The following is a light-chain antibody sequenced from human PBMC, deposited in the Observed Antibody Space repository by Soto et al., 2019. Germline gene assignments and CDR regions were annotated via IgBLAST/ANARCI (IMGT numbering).Light chain of an antibody. V-gene: IGKV1-12*01. J-gene: IGKJ1*01. Sequence: DIPMTPSRSSVSASVGDSVTITCRASQDISNWLAWYQQKPGKAPKLLIYTASSLQSGAPSRFSGSGSWTDFTFTISGLQPEDFAPYYCQQANSFPPWTFGQGTNVEIK. CDR3: QQANSFPPWT. CDR1: QDISNW. CDR2: TAS.